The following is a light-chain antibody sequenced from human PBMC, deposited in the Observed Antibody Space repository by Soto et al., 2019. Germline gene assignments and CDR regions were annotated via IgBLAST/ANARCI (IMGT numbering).Light chain of an antibody. Sequence: EIVLTQSPGTLSLSPGERATLSYRAGQNIDISLAWFQQKRGQAPRLLIYGASTRATGIPDRFSGSGSGTDFTLTISRLEPEDFAVYYCQAYGRTRDTFGQGTKLEIK. J-gene: IGKJ2*01. CDR3: QAYGRTRDT. CDR1: QNIDIS. V-gene: IGKV3-20*01. CDR2: GAS.